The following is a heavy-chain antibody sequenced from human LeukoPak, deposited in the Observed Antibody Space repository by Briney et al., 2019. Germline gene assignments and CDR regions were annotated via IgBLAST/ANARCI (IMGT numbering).Heavy chain of an antibody. CDR2: IIPIFGTA. J-gene: IGHJ4*02. Sequence: ASVKVSCKASGGTFSSYAISWVRQAPGQGLEWMGGIIPIFGTANYAQKFQGRVTITADKSTSTAYMELSSLRSEDTAVYCCARVKDSSSWYADYWGQGTLVTVSS. D-gene: IGHD6-13*01. CDR3: ARVKDSSSWYADY. V-gene: IGHV1-69*06. CDR1: GGTFSSYA.